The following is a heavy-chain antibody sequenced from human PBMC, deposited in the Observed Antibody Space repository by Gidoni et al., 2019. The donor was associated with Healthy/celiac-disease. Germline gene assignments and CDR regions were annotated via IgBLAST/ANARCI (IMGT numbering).Heavy chain of an antibody. CDR3: ARGGETGDPYYYYGMDV. CDR1: GFTFSSSG. CDR2: IKQDGSEK. Sequence: EVQLVESGGGLVKPGGSLRLSCEASGFTFSSSGMSWVRQAPGKGLEWVANIKQDGSEKYYVDSVKGRFTISRDNAKNSLYLQMNSLRAEDTAVYYCARGGETGDPYYYYGMDVWGQGTTVTVSS. J-gene: IGHJ6*02. D-gene: IGHD7-27*01. V-gene: IGHV3-7*01.